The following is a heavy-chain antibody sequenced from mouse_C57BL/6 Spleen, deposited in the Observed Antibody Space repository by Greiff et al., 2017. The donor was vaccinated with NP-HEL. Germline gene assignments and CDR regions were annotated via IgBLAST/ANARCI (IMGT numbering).Heavy chain of an antibody. CDR2: IDPSDSYT. V-gene: IGHV1-50*01. CDR3: ARGDGYYFDY. D-gene: IGHD2-3*01. Sequence: VKLQQPGAELVKPGASVKLSCKASGYTFTSYWMQWVKQRPGQGLEWIGEIDPSDSYTNYNQKFKGKATLTVDTSSSTAYMQLSSLTSEDSAVYYCARGDGYYFDYWGQGTTLTVSS. J-gene: IGHJ2*01. CDR1: GYTFTSYW.